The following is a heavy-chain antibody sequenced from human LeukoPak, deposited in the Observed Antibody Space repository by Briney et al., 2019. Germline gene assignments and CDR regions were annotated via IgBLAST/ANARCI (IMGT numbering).Heavy chain of an antibody. D-gene: IGHD3-22*01. CDR2: TYYRSKWNN. Sequence: SQTLSLTCAISGDSVSSNSAAWNWITQSPSRGLDWLGRTYYRSKWNNDYAESMKSRITINPDTSKNQFSLQLNSVTPEDTGVYYCAREAGGYTNWGQGTLVTVSS. V-gene: IGHV6-1*01. CDR3: AREAGGYTN. CDR1: GDSVSSNSAA. J-gene: IGHJ4*02.